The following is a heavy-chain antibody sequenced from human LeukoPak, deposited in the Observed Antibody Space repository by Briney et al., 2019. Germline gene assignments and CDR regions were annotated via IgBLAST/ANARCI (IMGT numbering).Heavy chain of an antibody. CDR2: IYYSGST. CDR3: ARGGRGSSYPFDY. D-gene: IGHD3-3*01. V-gene: IGHV4-59*01. J-gene: IGHJ4*02. CDR1: GGSISSYY. Sequence: ETLSLTCTXSGGSISSYYWSWIRQPPGKGLEWIGYIYYSGSTNYNPSLKSRVTISVDTSKNQFSLKLSSVTAADTAVYYCARGGRGSSYPFDYWGQGTLVTVSS.